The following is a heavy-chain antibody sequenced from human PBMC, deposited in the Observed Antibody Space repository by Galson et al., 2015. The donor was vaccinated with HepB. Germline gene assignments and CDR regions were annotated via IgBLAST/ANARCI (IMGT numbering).Heavy chain of an antibody. CDR3: ARDSNEKYDILTGYYSTHTHDY. D-gene: IGHD3-9*01. CDR1: GFTFSDYY. Sequence: SLRLSCAASGFTFSDYYMSWIRQAPGKGLEWVSYISSSSSYTNYADSVKGRFTISRDNAKNSLYLQMNSLRAEDTAVYYCARDSNEKYDILTGYYSTHTHDYWGQGTLVTVSS. CDR2: ISSSSSYT. V-gene: IGHV3-11*05. J-gene: IGHJ4*02.